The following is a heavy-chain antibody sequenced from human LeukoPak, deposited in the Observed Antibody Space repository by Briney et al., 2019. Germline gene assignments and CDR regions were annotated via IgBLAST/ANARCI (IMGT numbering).Heavy chain of an antibody. CDR2: IYYSGST. Sequence: SETLSLTCTASGGSISDKYWSWIRQPPGKGLEWIGYIYYSGSTNYNPSLKSRVTISVDTSKNQFSLKLSSVTAADTAVYYCARGGRWLQFWGQGTLVTVSS. V-gene: IGHV4-59*12. CDR3: ARGGRWLQF. J-gene: IGHJ4*02. D-gene: IGHD5-24*01. CDR1: GGSISDKY.